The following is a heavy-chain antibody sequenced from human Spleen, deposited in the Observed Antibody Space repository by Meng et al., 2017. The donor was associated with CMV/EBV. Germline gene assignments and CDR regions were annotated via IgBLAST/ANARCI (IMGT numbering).Heavy chain of an antibody. J-gene: IGHJ5*02. CDR3: AKDQRLRPTNMIVPPPPLFDP. CDR1: SYG. CDR2: IRSDGSDD. V-gene: IGHV3-30*02. D-gene: IGHD3-16*01. Sequence: SYGMHRVRKAPGKGLEWVAFIRSDGSDDHHADSVKGRFTITRDNSKNTLHLQMNSLSAEDTAVYYCAKDQRLRPTNMIVPPPPLFDPWGQGTLVTVSS.